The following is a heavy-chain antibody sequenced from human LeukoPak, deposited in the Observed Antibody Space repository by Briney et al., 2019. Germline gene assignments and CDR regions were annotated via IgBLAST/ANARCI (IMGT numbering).Heavy chain of an antibody. Sequence: GGSAKVSCKASGGTFSSYAMHSVRQAPGQRLEWRGWINAGNGNTKYSQKFQGRVTTTRETSASTANLKLSSRGPEAPAVYYVASNYYYASSGYRGRVDYWGQGTLVTVSS. CDR2: INAGNGNT. CDR1: GGTFSSYA. J-gene: IGHJ4*02. D-gene: IGHD3-22*01. V-gene: IGHV1-3*01. CDR3: ASNYYYASSGYRGRVDY.